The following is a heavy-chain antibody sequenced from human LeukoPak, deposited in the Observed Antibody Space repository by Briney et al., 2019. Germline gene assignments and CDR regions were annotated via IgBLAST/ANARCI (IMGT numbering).Heavy chain of an antibody. V-gene: IGHV5-51*01. D-gene: IGHD1-26*01. Sequence: GESLKISCKGSGYSFSSYWIAWVRQMPGKGLEWMGIIYPGDSEGDSDTRYSPSFQGQVTISADKSIRTAYLQWSSLKASDSAMYYCARLEVVGATNFDYWGQGTLVAVSS. CDR1: GYSFSSYW. CDR2: IYPGDSEGDSDT. J-gene: IGHJ4*02. CDR3: ARLEVVGATNFDY.